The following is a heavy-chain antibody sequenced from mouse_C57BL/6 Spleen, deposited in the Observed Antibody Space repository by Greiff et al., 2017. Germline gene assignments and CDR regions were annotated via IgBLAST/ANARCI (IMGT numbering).Heavy chain of an antibody. V-gene: IGHV1-64*01. CDR1: GYTFTSYW. CDR2: IHPNSGST. J-gene: IGHJ4*01. CDR3: APDGYYGDYYAMDY. Sequence: VQLQQPGAELVKPGASVKLSCKASGYTFTSYWMHWVKQRPGQGLEWIGMIHPNSGSTNYNEKFKSKATLTVDKSSSTAYMQLSSLTSEDSAVYYCAPDGYYGDYYAMDYWGQGTSVTVSS. D-gene: IGHD2-3*01.